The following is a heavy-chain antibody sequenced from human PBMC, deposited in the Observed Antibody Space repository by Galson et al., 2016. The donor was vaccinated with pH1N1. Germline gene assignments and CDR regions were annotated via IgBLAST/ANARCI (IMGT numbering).Heavy chain of an antibody. CDR3: ARERGPGYHYYMDV. J-gene: IGHJ6*03. CDR2: INWNDGST. Sequence: SLRLSCAASGFTFDDYGMSWVRQAPGKGLEWVSGINWNDGSTGYADSVKGRFTISRDNAKNSLYLQMNSLRAEDTALYYCARERGPGYHYYMDVWGKGTTVTVSS. V-gene: IGHV3-20*04. CDR1: GFTFDDYG.